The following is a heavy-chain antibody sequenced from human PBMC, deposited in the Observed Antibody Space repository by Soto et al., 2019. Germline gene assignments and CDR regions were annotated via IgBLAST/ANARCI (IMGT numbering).Heavy chain of an antibody. CDR1: GFTFSSYA. CDR3: AGRGGSYSSGSSNLDY. V-gene: IGHV3-30-3*01. Sequence: QVQLVESGGGVVQPGRSLRLSCAASGFTFSSYAMHWVRQAPGKGLEWVAVISYVGSNKYYADSVKGRFTISRDNSKNTLYLQMNSLRAEDTAVYYCAGRGGSYSSGSSNLDYWGQGTLVTVSS. D-gene: IGHD6-19*01. J-gene: IGHJ4*02. CDR2: ISYVGSNK.